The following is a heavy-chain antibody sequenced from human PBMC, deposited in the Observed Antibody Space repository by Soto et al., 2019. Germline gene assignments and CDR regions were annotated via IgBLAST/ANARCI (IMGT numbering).Heavy chain of an antibody. Sequence: QVQLVQSGAEGKEPGASVKVSCKASGYTFTSYDFNWVRQATGQGPEWMGWMSSSSGHTGYAQKFQGRVTMTRNTSISTAYMELSSLRSEDTAVYYCARGPPKWGFDYWGQGVLVTVSS. V-gene: IGHV1-8*01. CDR2: MSSSSGHT. D-gene: IGHD7-27*01. CDR1: GYTFTSYD. J-gene: IGHJ4*02. CDR3: ARGPPKWGFDY.